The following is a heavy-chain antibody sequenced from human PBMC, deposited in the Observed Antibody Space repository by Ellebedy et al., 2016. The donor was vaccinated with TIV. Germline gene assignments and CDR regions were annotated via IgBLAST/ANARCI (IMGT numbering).Heavy chain of an antibody. CDR1: GFTFRGAW. V-gene: IGHV3-15*01. CDR3: THLRASSSWD. J-gene: IGHJ4*02. Sequence: GGSLRLXXTTSGFTFRGAWISWVRQAPRKGLEWVGLIKSKRDGGTADYAAPVKGRFTVSRDDSKNTLYLQMNSLKTEDTAVYYCTHLRASSSWDWGQGALVTVSS. CDR2: IKSKRDGGTA. D-gene: IGHD6-13*01.